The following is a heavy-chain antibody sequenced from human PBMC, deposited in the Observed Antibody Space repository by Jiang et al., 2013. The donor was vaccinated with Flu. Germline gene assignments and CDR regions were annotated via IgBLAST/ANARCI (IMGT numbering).Heavy chain of an antibody. CDR1: GGSISSYY. V-gene: IGHV4-59*01. D-gene: IGHD2-2*01. Sequence: GLVKPSETLSLTCTVSGGSISSYYWSWIRQPPGKGLEWIGYIYYSGSTNYNPSLKSRVTISVDTSKNQFSLKLSSVTAADTAVYYCARGVVPAATYAFDIWGQGTMVTVSS. CDR3: ARGVVPAATYAFDI. J-gene: IGHJ3*02. CDR2: IYYSGST.